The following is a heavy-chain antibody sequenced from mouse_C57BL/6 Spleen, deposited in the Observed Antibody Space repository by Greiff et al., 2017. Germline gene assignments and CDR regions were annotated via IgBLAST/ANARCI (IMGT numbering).Heavy chain of an antibody. J-gene: IGHJ4*01. V-gene: IGHV1-5*01. CDR3: TRESYSNYPYYYAMDY. CDR1: GYTFTSYW. D-gene: IGHD2-5*01. CDR2: IYPGNSDT. Sequence: EVQLQQSGTVLARPGASVKMSCKTSGYTFTSYWMHWVKQRPGQGLEWIGAIYPGNSDTSYNQKFKGKAKLTAVTSASTAYMELSSLTNEDSAVYYCTRESYSNYPYYYAMDYWGQGTSVTVSS.